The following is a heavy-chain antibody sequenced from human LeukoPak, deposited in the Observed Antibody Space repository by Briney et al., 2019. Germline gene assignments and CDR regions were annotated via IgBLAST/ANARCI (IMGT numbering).Heavy chain of an antibody. CDR3: AKIRSVYCSGGSCFEFDY. CDR2: INAAGNST. J-gene: IGHJ4*02. D-gene: IGHD2-15*01. Sequence: GGSLRLSCAASGFTFSSYWMQWVRQVPGRGLVWVSRINAAGNSTIYTDSVKGRFTISRDNSKNTLYLQMNSLRAEDTAVYYCAKIRSVYCSGGSCFEFDYWGQGTLVTVSS. CDR1: GFTFSSYW. V-gene: IGHV3-74*01.